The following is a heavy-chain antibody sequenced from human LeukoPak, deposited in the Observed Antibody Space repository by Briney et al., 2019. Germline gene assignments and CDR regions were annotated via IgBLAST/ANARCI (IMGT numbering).Heavy chain of an antibody. V-gene: IGHV1-24*01. J-gene: IGHJ5*02. CDR2: FDPEDGET. CDR3: AALGVYSSSSGESSTP. D-gene: IGHD6-6*01. Sequence: GASVKVSCKVSGYTLTELSMHWVRQAPGKGLEWMGGFDPEDGETIYAQKFQGRVTMTEDTSTDTAYMELSGLRSEDTAVYYCAALGVYSSSSGESSTPWGQGTLVTVSS. CDR1: GYTLTELS.